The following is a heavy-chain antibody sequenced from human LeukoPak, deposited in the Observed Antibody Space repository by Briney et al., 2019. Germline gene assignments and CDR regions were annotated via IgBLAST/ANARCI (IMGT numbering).Heavy chain of an antibody. V-gene: IGHV4-38-2*02. CDR2: IYHSGST. CDR3: ARGRDGYSSDWFDP. CDR1: AYSISSGYF. J-gene: IGHJ5*02. Sequence: SETLSLTCSVSAYSISSGYFWAWIRQPPGKGLEWIGSIYHSGSTYYNPSLKSRVTISVDTSRSQYSLKMTSVTAADTAVYFCARGRDGYSSDWFDPWGQGTLVTVSS. D-gene: IGHD5-24*01.